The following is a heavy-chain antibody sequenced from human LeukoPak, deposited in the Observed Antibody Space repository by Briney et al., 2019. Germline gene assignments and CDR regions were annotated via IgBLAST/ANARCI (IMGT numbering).Heavy chain of an antibody. Sequence: PSETLSLTCTVSGGSISSYYWSWIRQPPGKGLEWIGYIYYSGSTYYNPSLKSRVTISVDTSKNQFSLKLSSVTAADTAVYYCARVGTYCSSTSCYKGFFDYWGQGTLVTVSS. CDR1: GGSISSYY. J-gene: IGHJ4*02. V-gene: IGHV4-59*12. CDR3: ARVGTYCSSTSCYKGFFDY. D-gene: IGHD2-2*02. CDR2: IYYSGST.